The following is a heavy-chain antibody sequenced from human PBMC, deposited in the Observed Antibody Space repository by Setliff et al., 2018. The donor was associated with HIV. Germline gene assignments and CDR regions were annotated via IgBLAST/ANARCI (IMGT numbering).Heavy chain of an antibody. CDR2: INTDGSRT. CDR1: GLTPSNYW. CDR3: VRDRNGPLG. Sequence: GESLRLSCSGSGLTPSNYWMYWVRQAPGKGLEWVSLINTDGSRTDYADAVKGRFIISRDNGKSTLFLQMNSLTADDTAVYFCVRDRNGPLGWGQGTLVTVSS. V-gene: IGHV3-74*01. D-gene: IGHD7-27*01. J-gene: IGHJ1*01.